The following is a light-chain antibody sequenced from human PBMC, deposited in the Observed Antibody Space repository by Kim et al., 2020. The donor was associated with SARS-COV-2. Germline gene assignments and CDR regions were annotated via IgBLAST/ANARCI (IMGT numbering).Light chain of an antibody. CDR2: KDN. J-gene: IGLJ3*02. Sequence: SCELTQPSSVSVSPGQTARITCSGDVLAKKYARWFQQKPGQAPVLVIYKDNERPSGIPERFSGSSSGTTVTLTISGAQAEDEADYYCYSAVDNNWVFGGGTQLTVL. CDR3: YSAVDNNWV. V-gene: IGLV3-27*01. CDR1: VLAKKY.